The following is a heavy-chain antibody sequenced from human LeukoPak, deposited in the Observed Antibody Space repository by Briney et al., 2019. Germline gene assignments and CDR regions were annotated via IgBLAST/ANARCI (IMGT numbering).Heavy chain of an antibody. CDR2: IYYSGST. J-gene: IGHJ4*02. V-gene: IGHV4-59*01. CDR3: ARYSGSYYGYFDY. Sequence: SETLSLTCTVSGGSISSYYWSWIRQPPGKGLEWIGYIYYSGSTNYNPSLKSRVTISVDTSKNQFSLKLSSVTAADTAVYYCARYSGSYYGYFDYWGQGTLSPSPQ. CDR1: GGSISSYY. D-gene: IGHD1-26*01.